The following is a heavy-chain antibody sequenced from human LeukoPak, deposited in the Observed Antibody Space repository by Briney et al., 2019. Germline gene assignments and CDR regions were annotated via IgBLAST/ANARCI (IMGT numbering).Heavy chain of an antibody. V-gene: IGHV4-59*01. J-gene: IGHJ2*01. CDR2: IYYSGSI. D-gene: IGHD1-7*01. CDR1: GGSISRYY. Sequence: SETLSLTCTVSGGSISRYYWSWIRQPPGEGLEWIGYIYYSGSIKYNPSLKSRVTISVDTSKNQFSLKLSSVTAADTAVYYCARPVTELTDWYFDLWGRGTLVTVSS. CDR3: ARPVTELTDWYFDL.